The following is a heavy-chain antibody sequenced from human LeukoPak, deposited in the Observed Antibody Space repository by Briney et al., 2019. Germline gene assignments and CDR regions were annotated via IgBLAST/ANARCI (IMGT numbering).Heavy chain of an antibody. V-gene: IGHV4-38-2*02. CDR1: GSSITSEYY. CDR2: IYHSGST. D-gene: IGHD1-26*01. CDR3: ARASSGTFLFGPLDY. Sequence: SETLSLTCSASGSSITSEYYWGWIRQAPAKGLEWVGTIYHSGSTYYNPALRSRVTISVDTSRNHFSLKLTSVTAADTAVYFCARASSGTFLFGPLDYWGQGNLVTVS. J-gene: IGHJ4*02.